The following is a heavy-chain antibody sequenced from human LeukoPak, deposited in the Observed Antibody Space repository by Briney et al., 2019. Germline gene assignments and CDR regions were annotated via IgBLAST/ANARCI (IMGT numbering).Heavy chain of an antibody. D-gene: IGHD1-26*01. V-gene: IGHV4-31*01. CDR2: IHPGGTI. Sequence: SETLSLTCTVSGGFISGSGHYWTWTRQHPGEGLEWLGYIHPGGTIYYNPSLSALLTISADTSKNQMSLKLSSVTAADTAVYYCARGGDKAKGGDSWGQGTLVIVSS. J-gene: IGHJ4*02. CDR1: GGFISGSGHY. CDR3: ARGGDKAKGGDS.